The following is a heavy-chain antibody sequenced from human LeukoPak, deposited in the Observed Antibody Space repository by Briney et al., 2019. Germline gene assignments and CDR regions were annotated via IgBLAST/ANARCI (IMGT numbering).Heavy chain of an antibody. D-gene: IGHD3-22*01. CDR1: GFIFSDFY. Sequence: PGGSLRLSCAGSGFIFSDFYMSWIRQAPGKGLEWVSLIYSSSDYIYYADSVKGRFTISRDNSKNTLYLQMNSLRAEDTAVYYCAEAPDSSGYYSSDYWGQGTLVTVSS. J-gene: IGHJ4*02. CDR2: IYSSSDYI. V-gene: IGHV3-11*03. CDR3: AEAPDSSGYYSSDY.